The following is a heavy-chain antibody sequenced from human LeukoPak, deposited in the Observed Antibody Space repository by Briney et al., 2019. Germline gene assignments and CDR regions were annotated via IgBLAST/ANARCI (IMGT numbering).Heavy chain of an antibody. J-gene: IGHJ5*02. V-gene: IGHV4-39*07. CDR2: IYYSGST. CDR1: GGSISSSSYY. D-gene: IGHD6-19*01. Sequence: SETLSLTCTVSGGSISSSSYYWGWIRQPPGKGLEWIGSIYYSGSTYYNPSLKSRVTISVDTSKNQFSLKLSSVTAADTAVYYCARRRSGRALAVAGTGWLDPWGQGTLVTVSS. CDR3: ARRRSGRALAVAGTGWLDP.